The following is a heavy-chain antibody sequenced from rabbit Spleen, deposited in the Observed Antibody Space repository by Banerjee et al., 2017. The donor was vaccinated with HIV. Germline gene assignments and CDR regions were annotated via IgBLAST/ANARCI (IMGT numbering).Heavy chain of an antibody. CDR1: GFSFSEKEV. V-gene: IGHV1S45*01. Sequence: QEQLVESGGGLVQPEGSLTLTCTASGFSFSEKEVMCWVRQALGKGLEWIGCIDTSDGDTAYANWPKGRFTISKASSTTVTLKMTSLTAADTATYFCSRNYVNVFDPWGPGTLVTVS. CDR3: SRNYVNVFDP. CDR2: IDTSDGDT. J-gene: IGHJ2*01. D-gene: IGHD1-1*01.